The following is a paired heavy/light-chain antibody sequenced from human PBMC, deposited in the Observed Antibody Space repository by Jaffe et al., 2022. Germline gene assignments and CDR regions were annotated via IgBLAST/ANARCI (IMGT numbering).Light chain of an antibody. CDR3: QSYDNSLSGSVI. CDR2: GNT. Sequence: QSVLTQPPSVSGAPGQRVTISCTGSSSNIGAGYDVHWYQQLPGTAPKLLIYGNTNRPSGVPDRFSGSKSGTSASLAITGLQAEDEADYYCQSYDNSLSGSVIFGGGTKLTVL. J-gene: IGLJ2*01. CDR1: SSNIGAGYD. V-gene: IGLV1-40*01.
Heavy chain of an antibody. J-gene: IGHJ4*02. CDR3: AKDAVWGYCSGGSCLYFDF. Sequence: EVQLLESGGGLVQPGGSLRLSCATSGFTFSSYAMSWVRQAPGKGLEWVSAVSGSGDGTYYADSVRGRFTISRDNSKKTLYLQMNSLRAEDTAVYYCAKDAVWGYCSGGSCLYFDFWGQGTLVTVSS. CDR1: GFTFSSYA. D-gene: IGHD2-15*01. CDR2: VSGSGDGT. V-gene: IGHV3-23*01.